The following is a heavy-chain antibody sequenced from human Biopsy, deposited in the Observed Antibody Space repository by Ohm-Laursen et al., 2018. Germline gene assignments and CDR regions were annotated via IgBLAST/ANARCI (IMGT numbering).Heavy chain of an antibody. V-gene: IGHV1-2*02. CDR3: ARERDP. CDR1: GYTFTDYY. CDR2: IDTINGGA. Sequence: ATVKISCKSSGYTFTDYYVHWVRQAPGHGLEWMGWIDTINGGARYAQKFQGRVTMTRDTSISTAYMELSRLTSDDTAVYYCARERDPWGQGTLVTVSS. J-gene: IGHJ5*02.